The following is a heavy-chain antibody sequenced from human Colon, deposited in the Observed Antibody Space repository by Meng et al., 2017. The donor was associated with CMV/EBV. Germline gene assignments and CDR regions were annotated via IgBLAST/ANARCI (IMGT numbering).Heavy chain of an antibody. Sequence: GESLKIYWEASGCTFRSYSMKWVRQAPGKGLEWVSYISSSSRTIYYADSVKGRFTISRDNAKNSLYLQMNSLRAEDTALYYCAKETRYPDYSYGMDVWGQRTTVTVSS. V-gene: IGHV3-48*04. D-gene: IGHD1-1*01. CDR1: GCTFRSYS. CDR3: AKETRYPDYSYGMDV. CDR2: ISSSSRTI. J-gene: IGHJ6*02.